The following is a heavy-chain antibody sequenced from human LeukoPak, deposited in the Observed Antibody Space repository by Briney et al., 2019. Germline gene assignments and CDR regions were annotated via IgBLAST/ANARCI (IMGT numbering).Heavy chain of an antibody. V-gene: IGHV4-38-2*01. D-gene: IGHD1-26*01. Sequence: SETLSLTCAVSGYSISSGYYWGWIRQPPGKGLKWIGSIYHSESTYYNPSLKSRVTMSVDTSKNQFSLKLSSVTAADTAVYYCARQYGGSLLLGYFQHWGQGTQFTVSS. J-gene: IGHJ1*01. CDR1: GYSISSGYY. CDR2: IYHSEST. CDR3: ARQYGGSLLLGYFQH.